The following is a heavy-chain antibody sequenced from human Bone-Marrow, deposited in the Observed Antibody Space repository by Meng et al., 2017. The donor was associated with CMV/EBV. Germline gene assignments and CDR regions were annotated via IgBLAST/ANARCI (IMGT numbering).Heavy chain of an antibody. V-gene: IGHV4-34*01. Sequence: SETLSLTCAVYGGSFSGYYWSWIRQPPGKGLEWIGEINHSGSTNYNPSLKSRVTISVDTSKNQFSLKLSSVTAADTALYYCARTQWLPTPQYYYHYFGMAVWGQGTTVTVSS. CDR2: INHSGST. CDR1: GGSFSGYY. D-gene: IGHD5-12*01. CDR3: ARTQWLPTPQYYYHYFGMAV. J-gene: IGHJ6*02.